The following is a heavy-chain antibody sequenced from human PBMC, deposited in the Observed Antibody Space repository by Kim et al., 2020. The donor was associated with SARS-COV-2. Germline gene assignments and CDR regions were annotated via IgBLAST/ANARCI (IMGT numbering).Heavy chain of an antibody. V-gene: IGHV4-4*07. CDR1: GGPITSYY. CDR2: IDISGST. J-gene: IGHJ5*02. CDR3: ARGGASSKWFDP. D-gene: IGHD4-4*01. Sequence: SETLSLTCSVSGGPITSYYWSWLRQPAGKGLEWIGRIDISGSTEYNPSLKSRLTMSADTSKNQLSLKLSSVTAADTPVYYCARGGASSKWFDPWGQGIRVTVSS.